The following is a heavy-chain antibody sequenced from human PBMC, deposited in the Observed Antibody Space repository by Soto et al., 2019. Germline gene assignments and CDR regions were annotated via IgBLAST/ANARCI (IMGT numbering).Heavy chain of an antibody. CDR2: IYYSGST. J-gene: IGHJ5*02. Sequence: LSLTCTVSGGYISSGGYYWSWIRQHPGKGLEWIGYIYYSGSTYYNPSLKSRVTISVDTSKNQFSLKLSSVTAADTAVYYCARLPIYNWFDPWGQRTLVTVSS. V-gene: IGHV4-31*03. D-gene: IGHD2-21*01. CDR1: GGYISSGGYY. CDR3: ARLPIYNWFDP.